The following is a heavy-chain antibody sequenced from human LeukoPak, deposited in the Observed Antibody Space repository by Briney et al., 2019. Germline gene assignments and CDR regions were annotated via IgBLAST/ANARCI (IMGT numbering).Heavy chain of an antibody. V-gene: IGHV3-48*01. CDR2: ISSLSGTI. Sequence: PGGSLRLACAASDFPFSVYSMNRVRQAPGEGLEWVSYISSLSGTIYYADSVKGRFTISRDNAENSLYLQMDSLRAKDTAVYYCARDQGGPTSYWGQGTLVTVSS. J-gene: IGHJ4*02. D-gene: IGHD3-16*01. CDR1: DFPFSVYS. CDR3: ARDQGGPTSY.